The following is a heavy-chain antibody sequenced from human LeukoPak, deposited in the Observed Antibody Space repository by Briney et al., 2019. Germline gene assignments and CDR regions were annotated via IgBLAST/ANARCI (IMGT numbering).Heavy chain of an antibody. CDR3: ARERYDSFGMDV. V-gene: IGHV3-48*03. D-gene: IGHD3-22*01. CDR1: GFIFRTYE. J-gene: IGHJ6*02. CDR2: IDTGGSSV. Sequence: PGGSLRLSCAASGFIFRTYEMNWVRQAPGKGLEWPSYIDTGGSSVYYADSVKGRFTMSRDNAENSLYLQMDSLRPDDTAVYYCARERYDSFGMDVWGQGTTVTVSS.